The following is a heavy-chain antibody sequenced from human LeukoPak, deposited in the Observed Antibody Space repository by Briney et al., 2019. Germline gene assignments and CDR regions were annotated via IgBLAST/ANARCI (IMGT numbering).Heavy chain of an antibody. CDR1: GFTFSSYD. Sequence: GGSLRLSCAASGFTFSSYDMHWVRHATGKGLEWVSAIGTAGDTYYPGSVKGRFTISRENAKNSLYLQMNSLRAGDTAVYYCARRSDSYGAFDIWGQGTMVTVSS. V-gene: IGHV3-13*01. CDR3: ARRSDSYGAFDI. J-gene: IGHJ3*02. CDR2: IGTAGDT. D-gene: IGHD3-16*01.